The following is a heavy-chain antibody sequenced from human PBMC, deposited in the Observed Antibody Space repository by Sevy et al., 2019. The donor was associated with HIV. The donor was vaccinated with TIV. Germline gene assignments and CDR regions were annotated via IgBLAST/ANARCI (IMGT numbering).Heavy chain of an antibody. Sequence: PGGSLRLSCAASGFTFRNYVMNWVRQPPGKGLEWASVISDGGGTTYYADSVKGRFTISRDDSKSTLYLQMNSLRVEDTAVYFCAKRVAGALAALDIWGQGTMVTVSS. CDR1: GFTFRNYV. D-gene: IGHD3-10*01. CDR3: AKRVAGALAALDI. V-gene: IGHV3-23*01. J-gene: IGHJ3*02. CDR2: ISDGGGTT.